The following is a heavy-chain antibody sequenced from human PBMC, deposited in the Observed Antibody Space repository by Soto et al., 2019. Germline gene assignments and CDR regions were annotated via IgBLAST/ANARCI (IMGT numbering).Heavy chain of an antibody. V-gene: IGHV3-30*18. CDR2: ISYDGSNK. J-gene: IGHJ4*02. Sequence: GGSLRLSCAASGFTFSSYGMHWVRQAPGKGLEWVAVISYDGSNKYYADSVKGRFTISRDNSKNTLYLQMNSLRAEDTAVYYCAKDDYDSSSFDYWGQGTLVTVSS. CDR3: AKDDYDSSSFDY. CDR1: GFTFSSYG. D-gene: IGHD3-22*01.